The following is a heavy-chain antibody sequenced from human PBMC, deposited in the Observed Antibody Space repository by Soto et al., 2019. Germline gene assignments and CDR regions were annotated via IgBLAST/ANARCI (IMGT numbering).Heavy chain of an antibody. D-gene: IGHD3-10*01. V-gene: IGHV3-33*01. CDR1: EFTFSRHG. Sequence: QVQLVESGGGVVQPGRSLRLSCAASEFTFSRHGMHWFRQAQGKGLQWVGVIWSDGSNEVYADSVKGRFIISRDNSKNILYLQMNSLRAEDTAVYYCARERTFGDNKHNYMDVWGTGITVTVSS. J-gene: IGHJ6*03. CDR2: IWSDGSNE. CDR3: ARERTFGDNKHNYMDV.